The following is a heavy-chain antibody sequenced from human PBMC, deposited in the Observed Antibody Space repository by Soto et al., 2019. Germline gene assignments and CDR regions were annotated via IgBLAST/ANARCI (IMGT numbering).Heavy chain of an antibody. Sequence: SETLSLTCTVAGGSIRSSSYYWVLIRQPPGKGLEWIGSIYYSGSTYYKPSLKSRVTISVDTSKNQFSLKLSSVTAADTAVYYCARLRRSLVDYWGQGTLVTVSS. CDR1: GGSIRSSSYY. V-gene: IGHV4-39*01. D-gene: IGHD1-26*01. CDR2: IYYSGST. CDR3: ARLRRSLVDY. J-gene: IGHJ4*02.